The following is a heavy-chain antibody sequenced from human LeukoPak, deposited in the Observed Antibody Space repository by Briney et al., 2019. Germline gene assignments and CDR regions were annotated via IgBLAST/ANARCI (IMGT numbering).Heavy chain of an antibody. J-gene: IGHJ4*02. V-gene: IGHV3-15*01. D-gene: IGHD3-10*01. CDR1: GFRISNDW. CDR2: VKSKASGETT. CDR3: TLIKGWGSGSYYLDY. Sequence: GGSLRLSCAASGFRISNDWMSWVRQAPGKGLEWIGRVKSKASGETTDYAAPVKGRFTISRDDAKNTLYLQMNSLKTEDTAVYYCTLIKGWGSGSYYLDYWGQGTLVTVSS.